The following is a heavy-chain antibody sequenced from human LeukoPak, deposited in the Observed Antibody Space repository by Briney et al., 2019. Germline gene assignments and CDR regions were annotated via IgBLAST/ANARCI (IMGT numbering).Heavy chain of an antibody. CDR2: INPNSGGT. J-gene: IGHJ4*02. CDR3: ARGDLAAAGLICDY. D-gene: IGHD6-13*01. Sequence: SVKVSCKASGYTFTGYYMHWVRQAPGQGREWMGWINPNSGGTNYAQKFQGRVTMTRDTSISTAYMELSRLRSDDTAVYYCARGDLAAAGLICDYWGQGTLVTVSS. V-gene: IGHV1-2*02. CDR1: GYTFTGYY.